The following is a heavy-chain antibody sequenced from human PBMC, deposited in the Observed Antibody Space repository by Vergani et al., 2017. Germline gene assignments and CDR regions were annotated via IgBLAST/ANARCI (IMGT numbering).Heavy chain of an antibody. CDR1: GFTFSSYG. V-gene: IGHV3-30*02. CDR2: IRDDGSNK. D-gene: IGHD3-9*01. Sequence: QVQLVESGGGVVQPGGSLRLSCAASGFTFSSYGMHWVRQAPGKGLDWVAFIRDDGSNKYYADSVKGRFTISRANSKNTLYLQMNSLRAEDTAVYYCAKDRPQVRYFDRLPPPHCCHYGMDVWGQGTTVTVSS. J-gene: IGHJ6*02. CDR3: AKDRPQVRYFDRLPPPHCCHYGMDV.